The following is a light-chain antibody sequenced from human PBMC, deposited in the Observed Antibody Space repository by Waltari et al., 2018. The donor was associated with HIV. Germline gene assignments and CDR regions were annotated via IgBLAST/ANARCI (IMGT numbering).Light chain of an antibody. CDR3: AAWNDSLTSYV. Sequence: QSVLTQPPSASGTPGQRVTISCSGSSSNIGSNYVYWYQHLPGTAPKLLIYRNNQRPSGGPDRFSGSKSGTSASLAISGLRSEDEADYYCAAWNDSLTSYVFGTGTKVTV. J-gene: IGLJ1*01. CDR2: RNN. V-gene: IGLV1-47*01. CDR1: SSNIGSNY.